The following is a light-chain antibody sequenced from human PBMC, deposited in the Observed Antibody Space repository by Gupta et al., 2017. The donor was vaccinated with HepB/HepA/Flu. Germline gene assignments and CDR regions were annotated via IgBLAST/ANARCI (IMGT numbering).Light chain of an antibody. CDR2: RNN. CDR1: SNNVGGQG. CDR3: SAWDTSSSGWV. V-gene: IGLV10-54*01. Sequence: QPGLPQPPSVSTDLRQTATLTCPVNSNNVGGQGDAWLQQHQGHHPNLLFYRNNNRPSGIAERFSAARSGTTASVTITGLQPEDEADYYCSAWDTSSSGWVFGGGTKLSVL. J-gene: IGLJ3*02.